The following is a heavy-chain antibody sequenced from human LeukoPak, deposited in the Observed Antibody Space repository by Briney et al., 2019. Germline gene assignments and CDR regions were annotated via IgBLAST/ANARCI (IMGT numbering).Heavy chain of an antibody. Sequence: PGGSLRHSCAASGFTFSSYAMSWVRQAPGKGLEWVSGIKDSGRSTYYADSVKGRFTISRDNSKNTLYLQMNSLRVEDTAVYYCAKVAERSTPPGLWDYWGQGTLVTVSS. CDR2: IKDSGRST. V-gene: IGHV3-23*01. CDR1: GFTFSSYA. J-gene: IGHJ4*02. CDR3: AKVAERSTPPGLWDY. D-gene: IGHD1-1*01.